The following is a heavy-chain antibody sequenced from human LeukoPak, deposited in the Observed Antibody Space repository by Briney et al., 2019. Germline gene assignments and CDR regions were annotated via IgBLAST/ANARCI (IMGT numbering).Heavy chain of an antibody. CDR1: GGSFSGYY. Sequence: PSETLSLTCAVYGGSFSGYYWSWIRQPPGKGLEWIGEIYHSGSTNYNPSLKSRVTISVETSKNQCSLKLSSVTAADTAVYYCARGNFWELLDYWGQGTLVTVSS. D-gene: IGHD1-26*01. CDR2: IYHSGST. J-gene: IGHJ4*02. CDR3: ARGNFWELLDY. V-gene: IGHV4-34*01.